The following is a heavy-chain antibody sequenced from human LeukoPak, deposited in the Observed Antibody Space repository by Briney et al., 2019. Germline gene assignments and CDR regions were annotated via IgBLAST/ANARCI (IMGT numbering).Heavy chain of an antibody. Sequence: GGSLRLSCVASGFTFSSYAMSWVRQAPGKGLEWVSAISGSGGSTYYADSVKGRFTISRDNSKNTLYLQMNSLRAEDTAVYYCAKGGTMVRGVLGGFDYWGQGTLVTVSS. D-gene: IGHD3-10*01. V-gene: IGHV3-23*01. CDR3: AKGGTMVRGVLGGFDY. CDR2: ISGSGGST. CDR1: GFTFSSYA. J-gene: IGHJ4*02.